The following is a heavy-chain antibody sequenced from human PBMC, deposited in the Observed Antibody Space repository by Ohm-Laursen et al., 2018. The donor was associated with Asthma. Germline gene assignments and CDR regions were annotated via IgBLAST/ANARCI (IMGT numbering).Heavy chain of an antibody. J-gene: IGHJ5*02. D-gene: IGHD6-13*01. V-gene: IGHV3-72*01. Sequence: GSLRLSCAASGFTFSAHYMDWVRQAPGKGLEWVGRIRSKAQSYATEYAASVKGRFTISRDDSKNSLYLQMNSLQTEDTALYYCGRVYSSSWDPRGQGTLVTVSS. CDR3: GRVYSSSWDP. CDR2: IRSKAQSYAT. CDR1: GFTFSAHY.